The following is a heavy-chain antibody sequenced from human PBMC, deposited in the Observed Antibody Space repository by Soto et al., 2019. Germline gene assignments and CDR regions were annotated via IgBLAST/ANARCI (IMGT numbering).Heavy chain of an antibody. J-gene: IGHJ3*02. V-gene: IGHV3-9*01. CDR2: ISWSSGSI. CDR3: ARDTVPDTRGTFDI. CDR1: GFTFDDHA. Sequence: EVQLVESGGGLVQPGRSLRLSCAASGFTFDDHAMHWVRQAPGKGLEWVSSISWSSGSIGYADSVKGRFTISRDNAKNSLYLEMNGLRAEDTALYYCARDTVPDTRGTFDIWGQGTMVTLSS.